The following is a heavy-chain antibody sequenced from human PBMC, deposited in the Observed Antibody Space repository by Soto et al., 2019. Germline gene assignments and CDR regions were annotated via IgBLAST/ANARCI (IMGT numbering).Heavy chain of an antibody. CDR2: TYYRSKWYN. V-gene: IGHV6-1*01. Sequence: SQTLSLTCAISGDSVSGNGAAWNWIRQSPSRGLEWLGRTYYRSKWYNDYAVSVKSRITVTPDTSKNQFSLHLNSVTPEDTAVYYCARDCPYYESRAIYSDYWGQGDLVTVPS. J-gene: IGHJ4*02. CDR3: ARDCPYYESRAIYSDY. D-gene: IGHD3-16*01. CDR1: GDSVSGNGAA.